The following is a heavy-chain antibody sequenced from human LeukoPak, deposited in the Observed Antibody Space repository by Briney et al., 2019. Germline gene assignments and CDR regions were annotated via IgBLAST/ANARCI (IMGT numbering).Heavy chain of an antibody. CDR3: ARKMKTGDRVGTFDI. J-gene: IGHJ3*02. V-gene: IGHV3-21*01. Sequence: GGSLRLSCAASGFTFSSHNMNWVRQAPMKGLEWVASIGTDGSYIYYADSVQGRFTISRDNAKNSLYLQMNNLTAEDTAVYYCARKMKTGDRVGTFDIWGQGTMVTVSS. CDR1: GFTFSSHN. CDR2: IGTDGSYI. D-gene: IGHD1-1*01.